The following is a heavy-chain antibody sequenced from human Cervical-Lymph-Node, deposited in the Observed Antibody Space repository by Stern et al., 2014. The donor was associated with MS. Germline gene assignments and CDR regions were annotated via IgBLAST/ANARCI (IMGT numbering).Heavy chain of an antibody. D-gene: IGHD2-21*02. Sequence: VQLVESGGGLVQPGRSLRLSCAASGFIFNDYAMYWVRQAPGKGLQWASSIIRISGVIGYADSVKGRFSISRDYAKNSLYLQINSLRPEDTAFYYCAKGMYSDSDYSNWLDSWGQGTLVTVSS. J-gene: IGHJ5*01. V-gene: IGHV3-9*01. CDR1: GFIFNDYA. CDR2: IIRISGVI. CDR3: AKGMYSDSDYSNWLDS.